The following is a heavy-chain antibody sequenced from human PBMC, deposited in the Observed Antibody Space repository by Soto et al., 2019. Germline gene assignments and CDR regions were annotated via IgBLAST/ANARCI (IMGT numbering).Heavy chain of an antibody. CDR3: ARELELPKYYFDY. Sequence: GGSLRLSCAASGFTFSSYEMNWVRQAPGKGLEWVSYISSSGSTIYYADSVKGRFTISRDNAKNSLYLQMNSLRAEDTAVYYRARELELPKYYFDYWGQGTLVTVSS. D-gene: IGHD1-7*01. CDR1: GFTFSSYE. J-gene: IGHJ4*02. V-gene: IGHV3-48*03. CDR2: ISSSGSTI.